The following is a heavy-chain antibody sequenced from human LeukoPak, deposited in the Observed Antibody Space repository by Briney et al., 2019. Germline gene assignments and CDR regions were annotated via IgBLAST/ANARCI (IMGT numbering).Heavy chain of an antibody. CDR2: IYTSGST. CDR3: ARDMERFGELFPNYFDY. V-gene: IGHV4-4*07. Sequence: SETLSLTCTVSGGSISSYYWSWIRQPAGKGLEWIGRIYTSGSTNYNPSLKSRVTMSVDTSKNQFSLKLSSVTAADTAVYYCARDMERFGELFPNYFDYWGQGTLVTVSS. D-gene: IGHD3-10*01. CDR1: GGSISSYY. J-gene: IGHJ4*02.